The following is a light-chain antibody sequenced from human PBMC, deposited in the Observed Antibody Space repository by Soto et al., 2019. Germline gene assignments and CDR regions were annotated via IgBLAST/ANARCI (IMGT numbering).Light chain of an antibody. V-gene: IGKV3-20*01. CDR3: LQYGSSPLYT. J-gene: IGKJ2*01. Sequence: ENVLTQSPGTLSLSPGETATLSCRTSQSVNSRFFAWYQQKPGQAPRLLIYGASNRATGIPDRFSGGGSGTDFTLTISRLEPEDFAVYYCLQYGSSPLYTFGQRTKLEIK. CDR2: GAS. CDR1: QSVNSRF.